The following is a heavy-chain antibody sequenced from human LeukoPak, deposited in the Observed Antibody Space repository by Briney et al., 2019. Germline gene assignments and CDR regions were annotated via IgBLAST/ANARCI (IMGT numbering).Heavy chain of an antibody. Sequence: PSETLSLTCAVSGGSISSINWWSWVRQPPGKGLEWIGEIYHSGSTNYNPSLKSRVTISVDKSKNQFSLKLSSVTAADTAVYYCARRAGSSSSYDFDYWGQGTLVTVSS. D-gene: IGHD6-13*01. CDR1: GGSISSINW. V-gene: IGHV4-4*02. CDR2: IYHSGST. J-gene: IGHJ4*02. CDR3: ARRAGSSSSYDFDY.